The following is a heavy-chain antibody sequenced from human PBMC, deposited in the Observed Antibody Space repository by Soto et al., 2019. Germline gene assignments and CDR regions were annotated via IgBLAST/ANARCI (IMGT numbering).Heavy chain of an antibody. CDR1: GFTFSTYD. J-gene: IGHJ4*02. Sequence: GGSLRLSCAASGFTFSTYDMSWVRQAPGKGLEWVSVIRKNDGNTHYADSVKGRFTISRDNSKNTLYLQMISLRAEGTALYYCAKGAWLDSWGQGSLVTVSS. CDR2: IRKNDGNT. CDR3: AKGAWLDS. V-gene: IGHV3-23*01.